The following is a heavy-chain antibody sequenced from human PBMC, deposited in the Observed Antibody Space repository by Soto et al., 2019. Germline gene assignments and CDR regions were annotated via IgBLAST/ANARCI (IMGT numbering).Heavy chain of an antibody. CDR1: GGSFSGYY. CDR3: ARVSPGDYCSGGSCYPLNYNWFDP. J-gene: IGHJ5*02. CDR2: IYYSGST. D-gene: IGHD2-15*01. Sequence: PSETLSVTCAVYGGSFSGYYWSWIRQPPGKGLEWIGYIYYSGSTNYNPSLKSRVTISVDTSKNQFSLKLSSVTAADTAVYYCARVSPGDYCSGGSCYPLNYNWFDPWGQGTRFTVSS. V-gene: IGHV4-59*01.